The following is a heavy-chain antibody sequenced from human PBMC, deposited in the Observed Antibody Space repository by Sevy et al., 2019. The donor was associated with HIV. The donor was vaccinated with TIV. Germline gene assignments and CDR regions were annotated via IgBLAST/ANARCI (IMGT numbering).Heavy chain of an antibody. CDR1: GFPFNNYA. D-gene: IGHD3-10*01. Sequence: GGSLRLSCEASGFPFNNYAMQWVRQAPGKGLEWVAFIRFDGSEKYYADSVKGRFTISRDNSKNTLYLQMSSLRAEDTAVYYCVKDRRVGGVDFDYWGQGTLVTVSS. J-gene: IGHJ4*02. CDR2: IRFDGSEK. CDR3: VKDRRVGGVDFDY. V-gene: IGHV3-30*02.